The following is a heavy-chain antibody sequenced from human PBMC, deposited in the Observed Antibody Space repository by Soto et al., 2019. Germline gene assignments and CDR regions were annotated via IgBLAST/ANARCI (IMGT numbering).Heavy chain of an antibody. CDR1: GFSFSSYA. CDR2: ISHDGNIT. CDR3: AKELAYGDFWRGLEY. V-gene: IGHV3-30*18. Sequence: QVQLVESGGGVVQPGRSLRLSCAASGFSFSSYAMHWVRQAPGKGMEWVAIISHDGNITRNAEFVEGRFIVFRDNSNNNLLLQMESLKTDDTAVYYCAKELAYGDFWRGLEYWGQGTLVTVAS. J-gene: IGHJ4*02. D-gene: IGHD3-3*01.